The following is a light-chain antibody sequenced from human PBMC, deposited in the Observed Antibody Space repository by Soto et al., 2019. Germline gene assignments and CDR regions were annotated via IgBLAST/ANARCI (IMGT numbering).Light chain of an antibody. CDR3: QQTHSTPT. Sequence: DIQMTQSPSSLSASVGDRVTITCRASQIVRSNLNWYQLRPGKAPKLLIYVTSTLQTGVPSRFSGSGSGSDFTLTINNLQPEDFGTYSCQQTHSTPTFGQGTKVDIK. CDR1: QIVRSN. V-gene: IGKV1-39*01. CDR2: VTS. J-gene: IGKJ1*01.